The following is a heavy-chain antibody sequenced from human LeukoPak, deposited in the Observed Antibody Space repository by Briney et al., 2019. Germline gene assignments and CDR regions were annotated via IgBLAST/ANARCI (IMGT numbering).Heavy chain of an antibody. CDR1: GGSISSYY. CDR2: IYYSGST. CDR3: ARGRTFDN. V-gene: IGHV4-59*08. Sequence: SETLSLTCTVSGGSISSYYWSWIRQSPGKGLEWIGYIYYSGSTKYNPSLKSRVIISVDTSKKQFSLKLSSVTAADTAVYYCARGRTFDNWGQGTLVTVSS. J-gene: IGHJ4*02.